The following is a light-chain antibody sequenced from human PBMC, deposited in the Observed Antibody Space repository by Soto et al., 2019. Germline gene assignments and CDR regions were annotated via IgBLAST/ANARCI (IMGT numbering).Light chain of an antibody. J-gene: IGLJ2*01. V-gene: IGLV2-8*01. CDR2: GVS. CDR3: SSYAGSNTYVV. Sequence: QSALTQPPSASGSPGQSVTISCTGTSSDVGGYNYVSWYQQNPGKAPKLLIYGVSKRPSGVPDRFSGSKSGNTASLTGSGLQAEDEADYYCSSYAGSNTYVVFGGGTKLTVL. CDR1: SSDVGGYNY.